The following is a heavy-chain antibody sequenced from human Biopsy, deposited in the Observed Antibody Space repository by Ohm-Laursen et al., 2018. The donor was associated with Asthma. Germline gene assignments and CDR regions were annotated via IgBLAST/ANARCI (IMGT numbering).Heavy chain of an antibody. J-gene: IGHJ5*01. D-gene: IGHD2-8*01. V-gene: IGHV4-31*02. CDR1: GGSLSSGPYY. CDR3: ARDLSGYCTSSACYGFDS. Sequence: PSDTLSLTWTVSGGSLSSGPYYWSWVRQHPGKGLEWIGYINYSGSTFYSPSLESRVTVSVDTSKNQFSLKLSSVTAADTAVYYCARDLSGYCTSSACYGFDSWGQGTLVTVSS. CDR2: INYSGST.